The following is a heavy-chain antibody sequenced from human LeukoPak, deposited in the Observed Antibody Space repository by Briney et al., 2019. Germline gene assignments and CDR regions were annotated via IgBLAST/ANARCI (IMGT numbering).Heavy chain of an antibody. D-gene: IGHD6-13*01. J-gene: IGHJ4*02. Sequence: ASVKVSYKASGYTFTGYYMHWVRQAPGQGLEWMGWTNPNSGNTGYAQKFQGRVTMTRNTSISTAYMELSSLRSEDTAVYYCARGGRFTMGAADTIDYWGQGTLVTVSS. CDR1: GYTFTGYY. CDR2: TNPNSGNT. CDR3: ARGGRFTMGAADTIDY. V-gene: IGHV1-8*02.